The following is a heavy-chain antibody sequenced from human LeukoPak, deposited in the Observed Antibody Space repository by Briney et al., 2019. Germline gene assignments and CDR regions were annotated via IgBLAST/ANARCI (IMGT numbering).Heavy chain of an antibody. J-gene: IGHJ6*03. CDR1: GYTFTSYG. V-gene: IGHV1-18*01. Sequence: ASVKVSCKASGYTFTSYGISWVRQAPGQGLEWMGWISAYNGNTNYAQKLQGRVTITTDESTSTAYMELSSLRSEDTAVYYCARGMLGYCSSTSCRSAYYYYYYMDVWGKGTTVTVSS. D-gene: IGHD2-2*01. CDR2: ISAYNGNT. CDR3: ARGMLGYCSSTSCRSAYYYYYYMDV.